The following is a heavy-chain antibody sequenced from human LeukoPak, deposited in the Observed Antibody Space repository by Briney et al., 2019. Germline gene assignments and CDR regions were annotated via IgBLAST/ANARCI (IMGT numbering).Heavy chain of an antibody. J-gene: IGHJ4*02. CDR2: INHSGST. CDR3: ARGVAATSYYFNY. V-gene: IGHV4-34*01. CDR1: GGPFSGYY. Sequence: PSETLSLTCAVYGGPFSGYYWSGIRQPPGKGLEWIGEINHSGSTNYNPSLKSRVTISVDTSKNQFSLKLSSVTAADTAVYYCARGVAATSYYFNYWGQGTLVTVSS. D-gene: IGHD2-15*01.